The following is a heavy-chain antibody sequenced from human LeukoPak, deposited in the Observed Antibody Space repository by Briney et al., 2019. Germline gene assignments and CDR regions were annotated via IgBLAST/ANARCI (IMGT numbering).Heavy chain of an antibody. CDR3: ASYNRWELRTFDY. J-gene: IGHJ4*02. CDR2: INHSGST. Sequence: SETLSLTCAVYGGSFSGYYWSWIRQPPGKGLEWIGEINHSGSTNYNPSLKSRVTISVDTSKNQFSLKLSSVTPADTAVYYCASYNRWELRTFDYWGQGTLVTVSS. CDR1: GGSFSGYY. V-gene: IGHV4-34*01. D-gene: IGHD1-26*01.